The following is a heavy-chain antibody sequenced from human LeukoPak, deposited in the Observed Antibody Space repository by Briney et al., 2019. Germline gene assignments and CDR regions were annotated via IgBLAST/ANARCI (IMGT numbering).Heavy chain of an antibody. J-gene: IGHJ3*02. V-gene: IGHV3-23*01. CDR2: ISGSGGRT. CDR3: AKEEYPMVMYDAFDI. CDR1: GLTFSSYA. Sequence: GGSLRLSCAASGLTFSSYAMSGVRQAPRKGLEWVSAISGSGGRTYYADSVKGRFTICRDNSKIPLYLQMNGLRAEDTAVYYCAKEEYPMVMYDAFDIWGQGTMVTVSS. D-gene: IGHD5-18*01.